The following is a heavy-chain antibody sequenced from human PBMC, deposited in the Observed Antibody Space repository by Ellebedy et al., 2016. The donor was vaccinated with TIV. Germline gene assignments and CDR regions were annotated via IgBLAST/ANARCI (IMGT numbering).Heavy chain of an antibody. J-gene: IGHJ4*02. V-gene: IGHV3-23*01. CDR3: ARDASGSLHSTYYFDY. Sequence: GESLKISCAASGFTFSCCAMSWVRQTPGKGLEWVSVISNSGDTTYADYVKGRFTISRDNSKDTLFLQMNSLRAEDTAVYYCARDASGSLHSTYYFDYWGQGTLVTVSS. CDR2: ISNSGDTT. D-gene: IGHD2-15*01. CDR1: GFTFSCCA.